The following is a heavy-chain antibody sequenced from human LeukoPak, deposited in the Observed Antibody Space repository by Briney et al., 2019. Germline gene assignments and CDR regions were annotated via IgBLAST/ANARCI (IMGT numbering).Heavy chain of an antibody. CDR2: IYYSGSN. D-gene: IGHD3-3*01. CDR3: ARTYYDFWSGSRYWYFHL. CDR1: GGSISSYY. Sequence: SETLSLTSTVAGGSISSYYWSWIRQPPGKGLEWIGYIYYSGSNNYNPSLKSRVTLSVDTSKNQFSLKLSSVTAADTAVYYCARTYYDFWSGSRYWYFHLWGRGTLVTVSS. V-gene: IGHV4-59*08. J-gene: IGHJ2*01.